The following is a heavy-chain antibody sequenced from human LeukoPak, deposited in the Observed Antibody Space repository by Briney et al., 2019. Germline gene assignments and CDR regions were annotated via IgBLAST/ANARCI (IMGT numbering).Heavy chain of an antibody. Sequence: ASVKVSCKASGYTFTSYGISWVRQAPGQGLEWMGWISAYNGNTNYAQKLQGRVTMTTDTSTSTAYMELSSLRSEDTAVYYCARDDILTGYFPFDPWGQGTLVTVSS. V-gene: IGHV1-18*01. D-gene: IGHD3-9*01. CDR3: ARDDILTGYFPFDP. J-gene: IGHJ5*02. CDR2: ISAYNGNT. CDR1: GYTFTSYG.